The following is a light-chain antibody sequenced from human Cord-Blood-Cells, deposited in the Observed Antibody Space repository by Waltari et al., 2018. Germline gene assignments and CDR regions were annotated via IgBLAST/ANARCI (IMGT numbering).Light chain of an antibody. J-gene: IGLJ3*02. Sequence: QSALTQPASASGSPGPSIPISCTGTSNVVGSYNLVSWYQQPPGKAPKLMIYEGSKRPSGVYNRVSGSKSGNTASLTISGLQAEDEADYYCCSYAGSSTWVFGGGTKLTVL. CDR2: EGS. V-gene: IGLV2-23*01. CDR3: CSYAGSSTWV. CDR1: SNVVGSYNL.